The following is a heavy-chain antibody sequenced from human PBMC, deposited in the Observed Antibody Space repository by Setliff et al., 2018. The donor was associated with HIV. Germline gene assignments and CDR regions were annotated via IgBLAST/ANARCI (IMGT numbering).Heavy chain of an antibody. V-gene: IGHV4-34*01. Sequence: SETLSLTCAVYGGSFSGFSWNWIRQPPGKGLGWHGDINTYGVTRYTSSLPGRVTISVDTPKNQFSLTLKYLTVADTALYFCSRGPTIRGSFTGVVYTAPLPSFDTWRQGSLVTVS. D-gene: IGHD3-3*01. CDR1: GGSFSGFS. J-gene: IGHJ4*02. CDR3: SRGPTIRGSFTGVVYTAPLPSFDT. CDR2: INTYGVT.